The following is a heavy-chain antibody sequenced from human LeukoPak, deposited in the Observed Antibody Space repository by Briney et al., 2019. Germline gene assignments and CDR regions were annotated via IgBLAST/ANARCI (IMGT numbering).Heavy chain of an antibody. Sequence: SETLSLTCTVSGGTISSYYWNWIRQPPGKGLEWIGYIYHSGSTYYNPSLKSRVTISVDRSKNQFSLKLSSVTAADTAVYYCARGRTTVVTPYYFDYWGQGTLVTVSS. CDR3: ARGRTTVVTPYYFDY. V-gene: IGHV4-59*12. CDR2: IYHSGST. J-gene: IGHJ4*02. D-gene: IGHD4-23*01. CDR1: GGTISSYY.